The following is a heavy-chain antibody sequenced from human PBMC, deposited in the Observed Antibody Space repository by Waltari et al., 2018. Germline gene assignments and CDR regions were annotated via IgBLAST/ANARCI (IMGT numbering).Heavy chain of an antibody. V-gene: IGHV3-9*01. Sequence: EVQLAESGGDLVQTGRSLRLSCAASGFTFGNYAMQWVRQIPGKGLEWVSGISWNSGKTAYADSVKGRFTIFRDTAKNSLYLQMNSLRPEDTALYYCAKKRTTYYDSTGGAFFDCWGQGTLVTVSP. CDR1: GFTFGNYA. CDR2: ISWNSGKT. D-gene: IGHD3-22*01. J-gene: IGHJ4*02. CDR3: AKKRTTYYDSTGGAFFDC.